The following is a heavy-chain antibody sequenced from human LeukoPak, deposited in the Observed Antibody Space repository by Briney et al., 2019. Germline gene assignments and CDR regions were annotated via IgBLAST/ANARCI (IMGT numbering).Heavy chain of an antibody. CDR2: IWFDGIKK. V-gene: IGHV3-33*01. CDR3: ARDLEDSSPFGAFDM. Sequence: GRSLRLSCAASGFTFSNYGMHWVRQVPGKGLGWVAAIWFDGIKKYYADSVKGRLTISRDNSKNTLYLQVNSLRAEDTAVYYCARDLEDSSPFGAFDMWGQGTMVTVSS. CDR1: GFTFSNYG. J-gene: IGHJ3*02. D-gene: IGHD3-22*01.